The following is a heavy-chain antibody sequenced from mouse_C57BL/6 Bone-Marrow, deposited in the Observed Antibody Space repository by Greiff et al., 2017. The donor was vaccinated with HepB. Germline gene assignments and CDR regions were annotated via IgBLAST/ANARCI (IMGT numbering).Heavy chain of an antibody. D-gene: IGHD4-1*01. J-gene: IGHJ4*01. V-gene: IGHV7-1*01. CDR1: GFTFSDFY. Sequence: EVKVVESGGGLVQSGRSLRLSCATSGFTFSDFYMEWVRQAPGKGLEWIAASRNKANDYTTEYSASVKGRFIVSRDTSQSILYLQMNALRAEDTAIYYCARRMGRYYAMDYWGQGTSVTVSS. CDR2: SRNKANDYTT. CDR3: ARRMGRYYAMDY.